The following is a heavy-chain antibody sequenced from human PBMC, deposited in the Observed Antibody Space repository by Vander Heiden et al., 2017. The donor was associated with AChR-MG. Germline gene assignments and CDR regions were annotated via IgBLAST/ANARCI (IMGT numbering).Heavy chain of an antibody. V-gene: IGHV1-24*01. Sequence: QVQLVQSGAEVKKPGASVTVSCKVSGYTLTELSMHWVRQAPGKGLEWMGGFDPEDGETIYAQKFQGRVTMTEDTSTDTAYMELRSLRSEDTAVYYCATRGYYDIFVDYWGQGTLVTVSS. CDR2: FDPEDGET. D-gene: IGHD3-9*01. CDR3: ATRGYYDIFVDY. J-gene: IGHJ4*02. CDR1: GYTLTELS.